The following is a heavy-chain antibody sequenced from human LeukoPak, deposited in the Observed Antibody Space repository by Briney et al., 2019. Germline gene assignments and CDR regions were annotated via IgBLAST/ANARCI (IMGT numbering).Heavy chain of an antibody. CDR3: ARVLNGIAAAGTLARGVLFDP. CDR2: IYYSGST. CDR1: GGSISSYY. V-gene: IGHV4-59*01. J-gene: IGHJ5*02. D-gene: IGHD6-13*01. Sequence: SETLSLTCTVSGGSISSYYWSWIRQPPGKGLEWIGYIYYSGSTNYNPSLKSRVTISVDTSKNQFSLKLSSVTAADTAVYYCARVLNGIAAAGTLARGVLFDPWGQGTLVTVSS.